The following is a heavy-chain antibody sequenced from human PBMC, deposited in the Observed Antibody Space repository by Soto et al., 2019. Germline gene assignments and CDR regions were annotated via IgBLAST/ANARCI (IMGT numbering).Heavy chain of an antibody. CDR1: GFTFSDYW. Sequence: PGGSLRLSCAASGFTFSDYWIHWVRRAPGKGLVWVSRIKLDGSATNYADSVKGRFTISRDNAKNTVFLQMNSLRAEDTAVYYCGRDLHIAAADYWGQGALVTVSS. CDR3: GRDLHIAAADY. D-gene: IGHD6-25*01. V-gene: IGHV3-74*01. CDR2: IKLDGSAT. J-gene: IGHJ4*02.